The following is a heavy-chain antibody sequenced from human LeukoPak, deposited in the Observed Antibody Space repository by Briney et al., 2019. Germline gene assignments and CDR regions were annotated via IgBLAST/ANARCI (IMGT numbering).Heavy chain of an antibody. V-gene: IGHV3-30*04. D-gene: IGHD6-19*01. CDR1: GFIFSNYA. CDR2: ISSDGRNK. CDR3: ARYTRTTSDWYGLDY. Sequence: LRLSCAASGFIFSNYAMHWVRQAPGKGLEWVTIISSDGRNKYYADSVLGRFTISRDNSKNTLYLQMNSLTAEDTAVYYCARYTRTTSDWYGLDYWGQGTLVTVSS. J-gene: IGHJ4*02.